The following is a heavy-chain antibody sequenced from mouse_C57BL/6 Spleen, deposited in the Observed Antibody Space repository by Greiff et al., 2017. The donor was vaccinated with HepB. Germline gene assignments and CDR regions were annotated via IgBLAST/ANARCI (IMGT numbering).Heavy chain of an antibody. D-gene: IGHD4-1*01. V-gene: IGHV1-26*01. CDR2: INPNNGGT. CDR3: ARAKLGLYYYAMDY. Sequence: VQLQQSGPELVKPGASVKISCKASGYTFTDYYMNWVKQSHGKSLEWIGDINPNNGGTSYNQKFKGKATLTVDKSSSTAYMELRSLTSEDSAVYYCARAKLGLYYYAMDYWGQGTSVTVSS. J-gene: IGHJ4*01. CDR1: GYTFTDYY.